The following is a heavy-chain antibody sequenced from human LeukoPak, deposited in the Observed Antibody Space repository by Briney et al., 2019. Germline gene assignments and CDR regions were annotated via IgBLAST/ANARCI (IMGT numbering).Heavy chain of an antibody. CDR2: INPNSGGT. CDR1: GYTFTGYY. CDR3: ARDGRYYDILTGYYNNHFDY. J-gene: IGHJ4*02. D-gene: IGHD3-9*01. V-gene: IGHV1-2*02. Sequence: ASVKVSCKASGYTFTGYYMHWVRQAPGQGLEWMGWINPNSGGTNYAQKFQGRVTMTRDTYIRKAYMELSRLRSDDTAVYYCARDGRYYDILTGYYNNHFDYWGQGTLVTVSS.